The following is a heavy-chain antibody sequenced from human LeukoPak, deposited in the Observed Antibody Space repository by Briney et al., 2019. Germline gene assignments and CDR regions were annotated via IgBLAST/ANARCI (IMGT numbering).Heavy chain of an antibody. D-gene: IGHD4-17*01. Sequence: ASVKVSCKASGYTFTSYDINWVRQATGQGLEWMGWMNPNSGNTGYAQKFQGRVTMTRDTSISTAYMELSRLRSDDTAVYYCARYPQYGDYGDYWGQGTLVTVSS. V-gene: IGHV1-8*01. CDR3: ARYPQYGDYGDY. CDR1: GYTFTSYD. CDR2: MNPNSGNT. J-gene: IGHJ4*02.